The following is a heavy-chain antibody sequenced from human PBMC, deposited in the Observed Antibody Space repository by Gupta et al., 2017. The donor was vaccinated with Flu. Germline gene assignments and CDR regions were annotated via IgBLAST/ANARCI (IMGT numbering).Heavy chain of an antibody. CDR3: AKSAGGGYYDILTASFDH. J-gene: IGHJ4*02. CDR1: FNISG. CDR2: TSYDGRNN. D-gene: IGHD3-9*01. Sequence: FNISGIHWARKAPGRGMDGVAVTSYDGRNNYYADSVKGRFTISRDNSKNTLYLQMNSLRVEDTALYFGAKSAGGGYYDILTASFDHWGQGALVTVSS. V-gene: IGHV3-30*18.